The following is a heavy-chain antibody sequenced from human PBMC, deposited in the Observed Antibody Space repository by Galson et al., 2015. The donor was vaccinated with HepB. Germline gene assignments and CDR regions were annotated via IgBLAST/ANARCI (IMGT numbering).Heavy chain of an antibody. J-gene: IGHJ4*02. CDR2: VWYDGSQT. CDR3: ARVSGRGGSLDY. Sequence: SLRLSCAAPGFSFNAYSMHWVRQAPGKGLEWVAVVWYDGSQTYYADSVKGRFTISRDTSRNMLSLQMNSLRAEDTAVYYCARVSGRGGSLDYWGQGTLVTVSS. CDR1: GFSFNAYS. D-gene: IGHD2/OR15-2a*01. V-gene: IGHV3-33*01.